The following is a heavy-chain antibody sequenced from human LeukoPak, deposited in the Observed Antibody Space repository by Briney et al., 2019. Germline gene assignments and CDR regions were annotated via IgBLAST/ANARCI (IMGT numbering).Heavy chain of an antibody. D-gene: IGHD5-18*01. J-gene: IGHJ6*02. Sequence: GRSLRLSCAASGFTFSSYGMHWVRQAPGKGLEWVAVISYDGSNKYYADSVKGRFTISRDNSKNTLHLQMNRLRAEDTAVYYCAKALLCSYGYYYYGMDVWGQGTTVTVSS. V-gene: IGHV3-30*18. CDR1: GFTFSSYG. CDR3: AKALLCSYGYYYYGMDV. CDR2: ISYDGSNK.